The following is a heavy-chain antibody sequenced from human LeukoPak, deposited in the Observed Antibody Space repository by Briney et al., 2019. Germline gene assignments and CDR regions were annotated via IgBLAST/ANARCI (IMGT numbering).Heavy chain of an antibody. CDR3: ARRDNGDYVLDY. D-gene: IGHD4-17*01. Sequence: ASVKVSCKACGYTFTSYYMHWVRQAPGQGLEWMGIINPSGGSTSYAQKFQGRVTMTRDMSTSTVYMELSSLRSEDTAVYYCARRDNGDYVLDYWGQGTLVTVSS. CDR2: INPSGGST. V-gene: IGHV1-46*01. J-gene: IGHJ4*02. CDR1: GYTFTSYY.